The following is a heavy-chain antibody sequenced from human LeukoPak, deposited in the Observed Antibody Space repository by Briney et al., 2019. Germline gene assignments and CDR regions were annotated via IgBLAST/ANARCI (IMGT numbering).Heavy chain of an antibody. V-gene: IGHV1-46*01. Sequence: GASLKVSCKASGYTFTNYYMHWVRQAPGQGLEWMGIINPSGGTTSYAQKFQGRVTMTRDMSTSTVYMDLSNLRSDDTAVYYCARDQGRWGLFDFWGQGALVTVSS. D-gene: IGHD7-27*01. CDR3: ARDQGRWGLFDF. J-gene: IGHJ4*02. CDR2: INPSGGTT. CDR1: GYTFTNYY.